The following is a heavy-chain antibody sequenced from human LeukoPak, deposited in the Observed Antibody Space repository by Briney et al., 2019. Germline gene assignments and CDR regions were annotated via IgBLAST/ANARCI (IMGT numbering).Heavy chain of an antibody. J-gene: IGHJ6*03. CDR3: AKDLHYYGSGNYMDV. V-gene: IGHV3-23*01. D-gene: IGHD3-10*01. Sequence: GGSLRPSCAASGFTFSSYAMSWVRQAPGKGLEWVSAISGSGGSTYYADSVKGRVTISRDNSKNTLYLQMNSLRADDTAVYYCAKDLHYYGSGNYMDVWGKGTTVTVSS. CDR2: ISGSGGST. CDR1: GFTFSSYA.